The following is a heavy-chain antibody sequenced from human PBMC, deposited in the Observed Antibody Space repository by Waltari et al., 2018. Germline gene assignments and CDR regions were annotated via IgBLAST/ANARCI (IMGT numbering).Heavy chain of an antibody. D-gene: IGHD6-19*01. CDR2: MKMDRRST. CDR3: ARVATKTYSSPVPGRPYYYGMDV. Sequence: EEQLVESGGGLAQPGESLRLSCAASGFTFSRYWMDWVRQAPGKGLVWVSPMKMDRRSTTYADSVKGRCTISRDNAKNTLDVQMNRRRAEDTAVYYCARVATKTYSSPVPGRPYYYGMDVWGQGTTVTVSS. V-gene: IGHV3-74*01. J-gene: IGHJ6*02. CDR1: GFTFSRYW.